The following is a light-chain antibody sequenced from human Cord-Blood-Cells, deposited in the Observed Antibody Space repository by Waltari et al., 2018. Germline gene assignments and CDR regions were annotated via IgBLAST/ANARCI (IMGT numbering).Light chain of an antibody. J-gene: IGKJ1*01. V-gene: IGKV3-15*01. CDR2: GAS. CDR1: QSVSSH. CDR3: QQYNNWPSWT. Sequence: EIVMTQSPATLSVSPGERATLSCRARQSVSSHLAWYQLKPGQAPRLLIYGASTRATGIPARFSGSGSGTAFTLTISSLQSEDVAVYYCQQYNNWPSWTFGQGTKVEIK.